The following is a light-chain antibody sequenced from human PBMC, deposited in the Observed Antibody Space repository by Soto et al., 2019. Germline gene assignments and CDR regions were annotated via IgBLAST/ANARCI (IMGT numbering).Light chain of an antibody. CDR1: PSVSSN. J-gene: IGKJ1*01. Sequence: EIVMTQSPATMSVSPGERATLSCRASPSVSSNLAWYQQKPGQAPRLLIYGASTRATGIPARLSGSGSGTEFTLTISSLQSEDVAVYYCQQYNNWPPWTFGQGTKVEIK. CDR3: QQYNNWPPWT. CDR2: GAS. V-gene: IGKV3-15*01.